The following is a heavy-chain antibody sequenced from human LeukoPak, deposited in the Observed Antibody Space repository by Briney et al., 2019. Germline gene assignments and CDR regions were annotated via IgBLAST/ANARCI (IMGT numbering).Heavy chain of an antibody. CDR2: IYYSGSP. CDR3: ARHDLAAAGYYFDY. V-gene: IGHV4-39*01. D-gene: IGHD6-13*01. Sequence: SESLSLTRAVSGGSISSSSYYWGWIRQPPGKGLGWNGSIYYSGSPYYDPSRKSRVTISVDTSKNQFSLKLSSVTAADTAVYYCARHDLAAAGYYFDYWGQGTLVTVSS. CDR1: GGSISSSSYY. J-gene: IGHJ4*02.